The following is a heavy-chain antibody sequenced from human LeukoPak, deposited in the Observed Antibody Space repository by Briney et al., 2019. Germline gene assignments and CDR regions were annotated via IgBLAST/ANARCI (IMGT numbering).Heavy chain of an antibody. Sequence: SQTLSLTCTVSGDSIRNYYWSWIRQSPGKVLEWIGYMYNRGSTIYNPSLKSRVTISTDTSKNQFSLRLTSVTAADTAVYYCARAEKAVTGTLDYWGQGTLITVSS. CDR1: GDSIRNYY. J-gene: IGHJ4*02. D-gene: IGHD6-19*01. CDR3: ARAEKAVTGTLDY. V-gene: IGHV4-59*01. CDR2: MYNRGST.